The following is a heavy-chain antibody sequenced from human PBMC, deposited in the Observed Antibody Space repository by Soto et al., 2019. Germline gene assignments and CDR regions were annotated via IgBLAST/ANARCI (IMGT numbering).Heavy chain of an antibody. D-gene: IGHD6-6*01. CDR3: AKRSSSYTFDL. CDR2: ISGSDDST. V-gene: IGHV3-23*01. J-gene: IGHJ4*02. Sequence: GGSLRLSCAASGFTFSSYAMSWVRQAPGKGLEWVSVISGSDDSTYYADSVKGRFTISRDNSKNTLYLQMNSLRAEDTAVYYCAKRSSSYTFDLWGQRTIGIVSS. CDR1: GFTFSSYA.